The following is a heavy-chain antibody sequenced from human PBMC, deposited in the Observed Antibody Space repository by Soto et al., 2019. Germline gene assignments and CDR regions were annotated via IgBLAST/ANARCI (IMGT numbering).Heavy chain of an antibody. Sequence: ASVKVSFKASGYTFTSYAMHWVRQAPGQRLEWMGWINAGNGNTKYSQKFQGRVTITRDTSASTAYMELSSLRSEDTAVYYCARDLSSSWSTYYFDYWGQGTLVTVSS. CDR2: INAGNGNT. J-gene: IGHJ4*02. V-gene: IGHV1-3*01. D-gene: IGHD6-6*01. CDR3: ARDLSSSWSTYYFDY. CDR1: GYTFTSYA.